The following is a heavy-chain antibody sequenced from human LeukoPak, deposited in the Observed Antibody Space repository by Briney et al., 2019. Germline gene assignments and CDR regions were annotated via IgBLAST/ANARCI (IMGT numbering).Heavy chain of an antibody. V-gene: IGHV3-7*01. CDR1: GLIFDRYA. CDR3: ARDLTAGYYYYYGMDV. Sequence: GGSLRLSCAASGLIFDRYAMNWVRQAPGKGLEWVANIKQDGSEKYYVDSVKGRFTISRDNAKNSLYLQMNSLRAEDTAVYYCARDLTAGYYYYYGMDVWGQGTTVTVSS. CDR2: IKQDGSEK. D-gene: IGHD3-9*01. J-gene: IGHJ6*02.